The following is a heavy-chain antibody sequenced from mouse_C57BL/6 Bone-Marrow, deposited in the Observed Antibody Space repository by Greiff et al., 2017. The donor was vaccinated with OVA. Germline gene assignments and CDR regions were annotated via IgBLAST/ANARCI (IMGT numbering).Heavy chain of an antibody. V-gene: IGHV6-6*01. J-gene: IGHJ4*01. CDR3: TRPVVATPYYYAMDY. CDR1: GFTFSDAW. Sequence: VQLKESGGGLVQPGGSMKLSCAASGFTFSDAWMDWVRQSPEKGLEWVAEIRNKANNHATYYAESVKGRFTISRDDSKSSVYLQMNSLRAEDTGIYYCTRPVVATPYYYAMDYWGQGTSVTVSS. D-gene: IGHD1-1*01. CDR2: IRNKANNHAT.